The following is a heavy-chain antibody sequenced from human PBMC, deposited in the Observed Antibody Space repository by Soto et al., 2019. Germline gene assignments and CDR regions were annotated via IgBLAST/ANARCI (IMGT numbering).Heavy chain of an antibody. Sequence: QVQLVQSGAEVKKPWSSVKVSCKASGGTFSSYAISWLRQAPGQGLEWMGGIIPISGTANYAQKFQGRVTITADESTSTAYMELSSLRSEDTAVYYCARSQGSSTSLEIYYYYYYGMEVWGQGTTVTVSS. D-gene: IGHD2-2*01. V-gene: IGHV1-69*01. CDR2: IIPISGTA. CDR1: GGTFSSYA. J-gene: IGHJ6*02. CDR3: ARSQGSSTSLEIYYYYYYGMEV.